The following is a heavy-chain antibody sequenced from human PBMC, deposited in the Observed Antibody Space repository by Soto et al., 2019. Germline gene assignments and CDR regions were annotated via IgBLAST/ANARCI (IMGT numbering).Heavy chain of an antibody. CDR1: GGSFSGYY. D-gene: IGHD3-9*01. V-gene: IGHV4-34*01. CDR2: INHSGST. Sequence: SSETLSLTCAVYGGSFSGYYWSWIRQPPGKGLEWIGEINHSGSTNYNPSLKSRVTISVDTSKNQFSLKLSSVTAADTAVYYCARGPPGYFSYYYGMDVWGQGTTVTVSS. J-gene: IGHJ6*02. CDR3: ARGPPGYFSYYYGMDV.